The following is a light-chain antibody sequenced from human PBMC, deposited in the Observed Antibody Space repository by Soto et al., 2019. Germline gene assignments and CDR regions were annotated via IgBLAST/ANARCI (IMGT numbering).Light chain of an antibody. CDR2: KVT. CDR3: CSSAPESTHV. CDR1: SSDVGAYNS. J-gene: IGLJ1*01. Sequence: QSALAQPVSVSGSPEQSITMSCTGTSSDVGAYNSVSWYQKHPHRAPQVIIYKVTQRPSGVSNRFTGSTSGNAASLTISALQADDDADYFCCSSAPESTHVFGTGTKVTVL. V-gene: IGLV2-23*02.